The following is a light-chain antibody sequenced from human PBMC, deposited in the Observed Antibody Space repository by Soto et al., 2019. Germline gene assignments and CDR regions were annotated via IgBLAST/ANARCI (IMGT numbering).Light chain of an antibody. CDR3: SSFAGSNIL. Sequence: QSVLTQPPSASGSPGQSVTISCTGTSIDVGRYNLVSWYQQHPGKAPKLLIHEVYKRPSGVPDRFSGSKSGNTAPLTVSGLQGEDEADYYCSSFAGSNILFGTGTKVTVL. CDR2: EVY. V-gene: IGLV2-8*01. CDR1: SIDVGRYNL. J-gene: IGLJ1*01.